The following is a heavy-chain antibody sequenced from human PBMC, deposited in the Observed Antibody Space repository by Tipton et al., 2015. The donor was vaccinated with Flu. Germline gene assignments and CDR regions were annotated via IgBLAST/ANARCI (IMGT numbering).Heavy chain of an antibody. CDR1: GYSFVTYW. V-gene: IGHV5-51*01. CDR3: TGSASGGYSPLFDF. Sequence: MQLVQSGAEVKKPGESLKISCKASGYSFVTYWIGWVRQMPGKGLEWMGIIYPGDSDTRYSPSFQGQVTISADESISTAYMQWSSLKASDSAMYYCTGSASGGYSPLFDFWGQGSLLTVSS. J-gene: IGHJ4*02. CDR2: IYPGDSDT. D-gene: IGHD3-22*01.